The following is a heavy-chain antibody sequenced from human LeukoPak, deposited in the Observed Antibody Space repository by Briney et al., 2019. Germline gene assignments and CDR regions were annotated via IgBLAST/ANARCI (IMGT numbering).Heavy chain of an antibody. J-gene: IGHJ4*02. CDR1: GFTFDDYA. CDR3: AKDRRISSWYGYHFDY. V-gene: IGHV3-9*01. Sequence: GGSLRLSCVASGFTFDDYAMHWVRQAPGKGLEWVSGISWNSGSIGYADSVKGRFTISRDNAKNSLYLQMNSLRAEDTALYYCAKDRRISSWYGYHFDYWGQGTLVTVSS. CDR2: ISWNSGSI. D-gene: IGHD6-13*01.